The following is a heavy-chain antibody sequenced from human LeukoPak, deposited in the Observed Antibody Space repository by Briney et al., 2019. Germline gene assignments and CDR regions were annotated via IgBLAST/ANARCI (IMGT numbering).Heavy chain of an antibody. CDR2: ISYDGSNK. CDR3: ARADQGYFDY. D-gene: IGHD2-2*01. V-gene: IGHV3-30-3*01. Sequence: HPGGSLRLYCAASGFTFSSYAMHWVRQAPGKGLEWVAVISYDGSNKYYADSVKGRFTISRDNSKNTLYLQMNSLRAEDTAVYYCARADQGYFDYWGQGTLVTVSS. CDR1: GFTFSSYA. J-gene: IGHJ4*02.